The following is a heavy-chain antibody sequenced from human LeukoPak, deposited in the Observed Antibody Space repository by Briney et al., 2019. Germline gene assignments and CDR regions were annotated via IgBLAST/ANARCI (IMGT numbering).Heavy chain of an antibody. V-gene: IGHV1-69*13. CDR3: ARYCSGGSCYSFGYYYYGMDV. CDR2: IIPIFGTA. D-gene: IGHD2-15*01. Sequence: SVKVSCKASGGTFSNFAFSWVRQAPGQGLEWMGGIIPIFGTANYAQKFQGRVTITADESTSTAYMELSSLRSEDTAVYYCARYCSGGSCYSFGYYYYGMDVWGQGTTVTVSS. CDR1: GGTFSNFA. J-gene: IGHJ6*02.